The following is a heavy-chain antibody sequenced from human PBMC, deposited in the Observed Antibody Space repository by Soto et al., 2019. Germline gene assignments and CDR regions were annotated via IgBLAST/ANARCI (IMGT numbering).Heavy chain of an antibody. Sequence: PGGSLRLSCAASGFTFGSYAMSWVRPAPGKGMEWVSAITASGGGTYYANSVKGRFTLSRDNSKNTLYLQMNSLRAEDTAVYYCAKRLEVCWFDPWGQGTLVTVSS. CDR2: ITASGGGT. CDR3: AKRLEVCWFDP. V-gene: IGHV3-23*01. J-gene: IGHJ5*02. D-gene: IGHD1-20*01. CDR1: GFTFGSYA.